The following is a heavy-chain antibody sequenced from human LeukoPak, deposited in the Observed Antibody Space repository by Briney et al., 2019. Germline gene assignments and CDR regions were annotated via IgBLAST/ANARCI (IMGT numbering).Heavy chain of an antibody. Sequence: GASVKVSCKVSGYTLTELSMHWVRQAPGKGLEWMGGFDPEDGETIYAQKFQGRDTMTEDTSTDTAYMELSSLRSEDTAVYYCATEHIAAAAPTIDGDYQRRYFDYWGQGTLVTVSS. V-gene: IGHV1-24*01. CDR2: FDPEDGET. J-gene: IGHJ4*02. D-gene: IGHD6-13*01. CDR3: ATEHIAAAAPTIDGDYQRRYFDY. CDR1: GYTLTELS.